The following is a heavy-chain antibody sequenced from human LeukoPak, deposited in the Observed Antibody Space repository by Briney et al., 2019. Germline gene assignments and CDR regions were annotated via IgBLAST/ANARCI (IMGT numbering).Heavy chain of an antibody. CDR3: AKAGGDTIFGVVTNYYGMDV. V-gene: IGHV3-23*01. D-gene: IGHD3-3*01. J-gene: IGHJ6*02. CDR2: ISGSGGST. Sequence: GGSLRLSCAASGFTFSSYAMSWVRQAPGKGLEWVSAISGSGGSTYYADSVKGRFTISRDNSKNTLYLQMNSLRAEDTAVYYCAKAGGDTIFGVVTNYYGMDVWGQGTTVTVSS. CDR1: GFTFSSYA.